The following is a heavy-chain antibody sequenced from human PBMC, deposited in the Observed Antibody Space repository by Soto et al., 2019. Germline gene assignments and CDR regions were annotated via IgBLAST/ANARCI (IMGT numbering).Heavy chain of an antibody. V-gene: IGHV4-4*02. CDR2: IYHSGST. CDR1: GGSISSSYW. Sequence: SETLSLTCAVSGGSISSSYWWSWVRQPPGKVLEWIGEIYHSGSTNYNTSLKSRVTISVDKSKNQFSLKVTSVTAADTAVYYCARVSGSYYYGMDVWGQGTTVTVSS. J-gene: IGHJ6*02. CDR3: ARVSGSYYYGMDV.